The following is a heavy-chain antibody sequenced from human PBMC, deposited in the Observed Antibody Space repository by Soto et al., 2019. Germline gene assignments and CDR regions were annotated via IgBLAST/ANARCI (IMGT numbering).Heavy chain of an antibody. D-gene: IGHD2-21*02. CDR3: ATDQVVVTADMDV. CDR1: GFTFSSYS. CDR2: ISSSSSTI. V-gene: IGHV3-48*02. Sequence: GGSLRLSCAASGFTFSSYSMNWVRQAPGKGLEWVSYISSSSSTIYYADSVKGRFTISRDNAKNSLYLQMNSLRDGDTAVYYCATDQVVVTADMDVWGQGTTVTVSS. J-gene: IGHJ6*02.